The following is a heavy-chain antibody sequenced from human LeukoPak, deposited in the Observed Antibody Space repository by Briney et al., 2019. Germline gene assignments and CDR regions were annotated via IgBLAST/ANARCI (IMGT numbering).Heavy chain of an antibody. V-gene: IGHV3-23*01. J-gene: IGHJ4*02. CDR1: RFTFSSYT. D-gene: IGHD2-21*01. CDR3: AKEPLYYY. Sequence: GGSLRLSCAASRFTFSSYTMSWVRQAPGKGLEWVSAISGSGDTTYYADSVKGRFTISRDNSKNTLYLQMNGLRAEDTAVYYCAKEPLYYYWGQGTLVTVSS. CDR2: ISGSGDTT.